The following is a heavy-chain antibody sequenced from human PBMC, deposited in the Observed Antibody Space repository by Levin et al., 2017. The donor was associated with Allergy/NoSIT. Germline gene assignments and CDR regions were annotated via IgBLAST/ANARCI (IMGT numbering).Heavy chain of an antibody. CDR1: GGPIRSDY. CDR3: ARNTSDRSALDL. D-gene: IGHD2-2*01. Sequence: SETLSLTCTVSGGPIRSDYWSWIRQSPGKGLEWIANMYYSGGTTYNPSLKSRVTLSVDRSSNRFSLKLRSVTAADTAVSYCARNTSDRSALDLWGQGTMVTVSA. J-gene: IGHJ3*01. V-gene: IGHV4-59*01. CDR2: MYYSGGT.